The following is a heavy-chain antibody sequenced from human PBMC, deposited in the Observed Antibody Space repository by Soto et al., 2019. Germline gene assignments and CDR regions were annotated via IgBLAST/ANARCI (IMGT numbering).Heavy chain of an antibody. CDR2: MFHSGSS. V-gene: IGHV4-38-2*02. CDR1: DYSISSGYY. D-gene: IGHD3-10*01. J-gene: IGHJ4*02. CDR3: ARELHYYGSGLLDS. Sequence: SQTLSLTCIVSDYSISSGYYWGFVRQSPGRGLEWIGSMFHSGSSYSNPSLKSRVTISVDTYKNPSSLKLSSATAADMAVYYCARELHYYGSGLLDSGGQGTLVTVSS.